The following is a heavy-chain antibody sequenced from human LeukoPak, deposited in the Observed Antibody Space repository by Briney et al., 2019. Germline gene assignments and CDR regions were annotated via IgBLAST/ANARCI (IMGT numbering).Heavy chain of an antibody. D-gene: IGHD5-12*01. Sequence: SETLSLTCTVSGGSVSNYYWSWIRQSPGKGLEWIAYIYYSGRTNYNPSLKSRVTISVDTTENQFSLKLSSVTAADTALYFCARQASWLPYFDLWGRGTLVSVSS. CDR3: ARQASWLPYFDL. CDR2: IYYSGRT. CDR1: GGSVSNYY. J-gene: IGHJ2*01. V-gene: IGHV4-59*08.